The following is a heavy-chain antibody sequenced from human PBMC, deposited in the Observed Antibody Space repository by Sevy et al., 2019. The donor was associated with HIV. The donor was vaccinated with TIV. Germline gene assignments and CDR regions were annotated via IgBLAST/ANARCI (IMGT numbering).Heavy chain of an antibody. Sequence: SETLSLTCSVSGGTIVSSGHYWGWNRQTPGKGLEGIRSIYYNGHTYYDPSINSHFTISIDTSKNQFSLNLSSVTAADTGICFWAREAGCYDYDYGMDVWGQGTTVTVSS. CDR1: GGTIVSSGHY. CDR3: AREAGCYDYDYGMDV. J-gene: IGHJ6*02. D-gene: IGHD2-2*01. V-gene: IGHV4-39*01. CDR2: IYYNGHT.